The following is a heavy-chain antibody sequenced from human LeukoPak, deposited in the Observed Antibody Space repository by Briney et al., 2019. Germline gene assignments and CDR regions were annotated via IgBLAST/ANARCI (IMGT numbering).Heavy chain of an antibody. Sequence: PGRSLRLSCSASGFTFDDYAMHWVRQAPGKGLEWVSGISWNSGSIGYADSVKGRFTISRDNAKNSLYLQMNSLRAEDMALYYCAKAVDFWSGYIDYWGQGTQVTVSS. V-gene: IGHV3-9*03. CDR2: ISWNSGSI. J-gene: IGHJ4*02. CDR1: GFTFDDYA. CDR3: AKAVDFWSGYIDY. D-gene: IGHD3-3*01.